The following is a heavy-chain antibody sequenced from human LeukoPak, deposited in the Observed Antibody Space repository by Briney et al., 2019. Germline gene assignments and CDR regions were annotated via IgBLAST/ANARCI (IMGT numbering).Heavy chain of an antibody. J-gene: IGHJ4*02. CDR2: IWYDGSNK. CDR3: ARGGPGPFDY. Sequence: GRSLRLSCAASGFTFSSYGMHWVRQAPGKGLECVSLIWYDGSNKYYADSVKGRFTTSRDNSKNTLYLQMNRLRAEDTPVYYCARGGPGPFDYWGQGTLVTVSS. CDR1: GFTFSSYG. V-gene: IGHV3-33*01. D-gene: IGHD3-16*01.